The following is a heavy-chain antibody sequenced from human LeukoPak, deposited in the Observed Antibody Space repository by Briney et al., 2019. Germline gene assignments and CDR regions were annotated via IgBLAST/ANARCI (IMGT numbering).Heavy chain of an antibody. CDR2: IYPGESDT. CDR3: ARRKGYGELFEY. V-gene: IGHV5-51*01. Sequence: GESLKISCQGSGYTFTTYWIAWVRQMPGKGLEWMGSIYPGESDTRYSPSFQGQVTISADRSTACLQWSSLKASDTAMYYCARRKGYGELFEYWGQGTLVTVSS. D-gene: IGHD3-10*01. J-gene: IGHJ4*02. CDR1: GYTFTTYW.